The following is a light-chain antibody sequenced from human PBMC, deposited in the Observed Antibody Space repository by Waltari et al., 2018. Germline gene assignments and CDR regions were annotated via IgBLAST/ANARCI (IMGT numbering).Light chain of an antibody. CDR2: DVS. Sequence: ALTQPAPVSGSPGQSIPFSCTGTSSDVGGYNHVSWYQQHPGKAPKLMIYDVSKRPSGVSNRFSGSKSGNTASLTISGLQAEDEADYYCSSYTSSSTYVFGTGTKVTVL. CDR1: SSDVGGYNH. V-gene: IGLV2-14*01. J-gene: IGLJ1*01. CDR3: SSYTSSSTYV.